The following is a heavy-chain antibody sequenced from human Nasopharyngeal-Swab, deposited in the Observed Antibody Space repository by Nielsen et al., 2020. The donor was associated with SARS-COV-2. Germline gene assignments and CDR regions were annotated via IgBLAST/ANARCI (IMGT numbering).Heavy chain of an antibody. D-gene: IGHD3-9*01. Sequence: WIRQPPGKRLEWVGFIRSKAYGGTTEYAASVKGRFTISRDDSKSIAYLQMNSLKTEDTAVYYCTRDYFGYYDILTGYSTHYYYYYGMDVWGQGTTVTVSS. V-gene: IGHV3-49*02. CDR3: TRDYFGYYDILTGYSTHYYYYYGMDV. CDR2: IRSKAYGGTT. J-gene: IGHJ6*02.